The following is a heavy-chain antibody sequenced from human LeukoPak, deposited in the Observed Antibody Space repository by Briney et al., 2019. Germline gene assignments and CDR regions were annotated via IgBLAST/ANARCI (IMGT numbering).Heavy chain of an antibody. CDR2: IMRDGSEK. CDR3: ARDPSRGYSYGYADY. D-gene: IGHD5-18*01. V-gene: IGHV3-7*01. CDR1: GFSFSTYW. Sequence: GGSLRLSCAASGFSFSTYWMNWVRQPPGKGREWVANIMRDGSEKYYVDSVKGRFTISRDNVKNSLYLQMNSLRAEDTAVYYCARDPSRGYSYGYADYWGQGSLVIVSS. J-gene: IGHJ4*02.